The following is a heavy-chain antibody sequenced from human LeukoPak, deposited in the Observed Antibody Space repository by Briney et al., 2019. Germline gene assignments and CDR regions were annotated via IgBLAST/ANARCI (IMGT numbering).Heavy chain of an antibody. CDR2: ISGSGGCT. CDR1: GFTFSSYA. Sequence: GGSLRLSCAAAGFTFSSYAMSWVRQAPGKRLEWVSSISGSGGCTYYADSGKGRFTISRANSKNTLYLQMNTLRAEDPAVYYCASRLSYCSGGSCSSHRDAFDIWGQGTMVTISS. J-gene: IGHJ3*02. CDR3: ASRLSYCSGGSCSSHRDAFDI. D-gene: IGHD2-15*01. V-gene: IGHV3-23*01.